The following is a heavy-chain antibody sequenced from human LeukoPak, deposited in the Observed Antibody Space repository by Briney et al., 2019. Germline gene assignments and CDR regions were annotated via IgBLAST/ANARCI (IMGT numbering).Heavy chain of an antibody. CDR2: INHGGST. V-gene: IGHV4-39*07. CDR3: ARSIIPAAPYFDY. Sequence: PSQTLSLTCTASGGSISSGSYYWSWIRQPPGKGLEWIGEINHGGSTNYNPSLKSRVTISVDTSKKQFSLKLSSVTAADTAVYYCARSIIPAAPYFDYWGQGTLVTVSS. D-gene: IGHD2-2*01. J-gene: IGHJ4*02. CDR1: GGSISSGSYY.